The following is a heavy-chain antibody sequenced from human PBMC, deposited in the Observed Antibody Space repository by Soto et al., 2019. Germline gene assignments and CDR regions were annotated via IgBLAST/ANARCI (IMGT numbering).Heavy chain of an antibody. CDR2: INAGNGNT. J-gene: IGHJ4*02. V-gene: IGHV1-3*01. CDR3: ARVLQADY. CDR1: GYTFTSYA. Sequence: QVQLVQSGAEVKKPGASVKVSCKASGYTFTSYAMHWVRQAPGQRLEWMGWINAGNGNTKYSQKFQGRVPIIRDTSASTAYMGLSSLSSEGSAVYYCARVLQADYWGQGSLVTISS.